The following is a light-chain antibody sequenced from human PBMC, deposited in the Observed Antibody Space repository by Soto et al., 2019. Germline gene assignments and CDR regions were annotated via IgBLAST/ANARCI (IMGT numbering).Light chain of an antibody. Sequence: EIVLTQSAAAVSLSPGERATLSCRAIQSVSSNLAWYQQIPGQAPWLLIFGASSRASDIPDRFSGSGYGTEFTLTISSLQSEDFAVYYCQQYSNWPPVLTFGGGTKVDIK. CDR1: QSVSSN. CDR3: QQYSNWPPVLT. CDR2: GAS. J-gene: IGKJ4*01. V-gene: IGKV3-15*01.